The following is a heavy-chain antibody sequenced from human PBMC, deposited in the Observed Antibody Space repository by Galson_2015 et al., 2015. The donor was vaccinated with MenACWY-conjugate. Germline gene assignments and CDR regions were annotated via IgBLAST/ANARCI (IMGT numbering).Heavy chain of an antibody. J-gene: IGHJ4*01. V-gene: IGHV3-48*02. CDR3: ARDRGYYYGSGIGYSDY. Sequence: ISSSSSTIFYADSVKGRFTISRDNAKNSLYLQMNSLRDEDTAVYYCARDRGYYYGSGIGYSDYWGHGTLVTVSS. D-gene: IGHD3-10*01. CDR2: ISSSSSTI.